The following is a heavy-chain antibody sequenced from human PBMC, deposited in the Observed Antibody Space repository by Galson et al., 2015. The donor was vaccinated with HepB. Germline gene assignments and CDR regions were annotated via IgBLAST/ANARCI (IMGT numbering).Heavy chain of an antibody. V-gene: IGHV3-30*18. Sequence: SLRLSCAASGFTFSSYGMHWVRQAPGKGLEWVAVISYDGSNKYYADSVKGRFTISRDNSKNTLYLQMNSLRAEDTAVYYCAKDAFPYGVVISIDYWGQGTLVTVSS. CDR2: ISYDGSNK. J-gene: IGHJ4*02. CDR3: AKDAFPYGVVISIDY. D-gene: IGHD3-3*01. CDR1: GFTFSSYG.